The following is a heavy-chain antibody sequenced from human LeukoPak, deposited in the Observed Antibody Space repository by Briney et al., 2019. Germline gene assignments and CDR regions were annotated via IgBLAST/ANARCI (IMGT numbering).Heavy chain of an antibody. CDR2: IRYDGSNK. V-gene: IGHV3-30*02. CDR1: GFTFSTFG. D-gene: IGHD3-9*01. J-gene: IGHJ4*02. CDR3: AKGYYFDILSGYSSLDS. Sequence: LTGGSLRLSCTTSGFAASGFTFSTFGMHWVRQAPGKGLEWVAFIRYDGSNKYYADSVKGRFTISRDDSKNTLYLQMNSLRAEDTAAYYCAKGYYFDILSGYSSLDSWGQGTLVTVSS.